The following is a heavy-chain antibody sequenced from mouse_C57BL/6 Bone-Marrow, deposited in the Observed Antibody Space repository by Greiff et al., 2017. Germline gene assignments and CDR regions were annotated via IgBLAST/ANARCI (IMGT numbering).Heavy chain of an antibody. J-gene: IGHJ2*01. D-gene: IGHD1-1*01. Sequence: EVMLVESGGGLVKPGGSLKLSCAASGFTFSSYAMSWVRQTPEKRLEWVATISDGGSYTYYPDNVKGRFTISRDNAKNNLYLQMSHLKSEDTAMYYCAVLRYYFDYWGQGTTLTVSS. CDR3: AVLRYYFDY. CDR1: GFTFSSYA. CDR2: ISDGGSYT. V-gene: IGHV5-4*03.